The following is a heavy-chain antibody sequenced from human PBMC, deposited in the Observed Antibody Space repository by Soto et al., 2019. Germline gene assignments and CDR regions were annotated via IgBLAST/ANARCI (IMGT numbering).Heavy chain of an antibody. D-gene: IGHD1-26*01. CDR1: GYTFTSYA. CDR3: ASQVEMEWERNYYAGMDV. V-gene: IGHV1-3*01. CDR2: INAGNGNT. Sequence: ASVKVSCKASGYTFTSYAMHWVRQAPGQRLEWMGWINAGNGNTKYSQKFQGRVTIARDTSASTAYMELSSLRSEDTAVYYCASQVEMEWERNYYAGMDVCGQGTPVTVSS. J-gene: IGHJ6*02.